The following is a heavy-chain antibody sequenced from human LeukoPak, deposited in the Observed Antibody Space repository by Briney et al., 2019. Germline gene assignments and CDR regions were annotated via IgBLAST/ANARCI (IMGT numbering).Heavy chain of an antibody. CDR1: GYSFTSYW. V-gene: IGHV5-51*01. Sequence: GESLKISCKGSGYSFTSYWIGWVRQMPGKGLEWMGIIYPGDSDTRYSPSFQGQVTISADKSISTAYLQWSSLKASDTAMYYCARHSLFSQRGDAFDIWGQGTMVTVSS. D-gene: IGHD6-25*01. CDR3: ARHSLFSQRGDAFDI. CDR2: IYPGDSDT. J-gene: IGHJ3*02.